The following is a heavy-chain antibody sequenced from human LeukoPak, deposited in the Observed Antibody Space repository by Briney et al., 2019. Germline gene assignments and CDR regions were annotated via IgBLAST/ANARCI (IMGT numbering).Heavy chain of an antibody. CDR1: GGSISSYY. V-gene: IGHV4-59*01. CDR2: IYYSGST. CDR3: ARRRKPGAMDV. D-gene: IGHD1-14*01. J-gene: IGHJ6*04. Sequence: PSETLSLTCTVSGGSISSYYWSWIRQPPGEGLEWIGYIYYSGSTNYNPSLKSRVTISVDTSKNQFSLKLSSVTAADTAVYYCARRRKPGAMDVWGKGTTVTVSS.